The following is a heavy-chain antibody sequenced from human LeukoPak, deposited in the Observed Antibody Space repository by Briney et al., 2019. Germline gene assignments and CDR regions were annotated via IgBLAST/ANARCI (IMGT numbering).Heavy chain of an antibody. CDR2: IWYDGSNK. V-gene: IGHV3-33*01. D-gene: IGHD5-18*01. J-gene: IGHJ3*02. Sequence: PGRSLRLSCAASGFTFSSYGMHWVRQAPGKGLEWVAVIWYDGSNKYYADSVKGRFAISRDNSKNTLYLQMNSLRAEDTAAYYCARGYSYGDAFDTWGQGTMVTVSS. CDR1: GFTFSSYG. CDR3: ARGYSYGDAFDT.